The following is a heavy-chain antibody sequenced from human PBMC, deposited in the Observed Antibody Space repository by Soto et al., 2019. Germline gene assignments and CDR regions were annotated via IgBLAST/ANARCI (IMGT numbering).Heavy chain of an antibody. CDR1: GCTFSSYA. V-gene: IGHV3-30-3*01. CDR2: ISYDGSNK. Sequence: GGSRRLSCAASGCTFSSYAMHWVRQAPGKGLEWVAVISYDGSNKYYADSVKGRFTISRDNSKNTLYLQMNSLRAEDTAVYYCARDIAMRYYYYGMDVWGQGTTVTVSS. D-gene: IGHD2-2*01. CDR3: ARDIAMRYYYYGMDV. J-gene: IGHJ6*02.